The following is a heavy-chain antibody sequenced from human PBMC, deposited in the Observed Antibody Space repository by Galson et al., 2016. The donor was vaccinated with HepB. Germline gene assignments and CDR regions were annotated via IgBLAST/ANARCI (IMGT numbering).Heavy chain of an antibody. D-gene: IGHD5-18*01. J-gene: IGHJ4*02. CDR1: GGSISSSGYY. CDR2: IYYSRT. Sequence: TLSLTCTVSGGSISSSGYYWSWIRQHPGKGLEWIGYIYYSRTYCNPSLKSRVTVSVDTSKNQFSLKLTSVTAADTAVYYCARETSYGELYFDYWGQGTLVTVSS. CDR3: ARETSYGELYFDY. V-gene: IGHV4-31*03.